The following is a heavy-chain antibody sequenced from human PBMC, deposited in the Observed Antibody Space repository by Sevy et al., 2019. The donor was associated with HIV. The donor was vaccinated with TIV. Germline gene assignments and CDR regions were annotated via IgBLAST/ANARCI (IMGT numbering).Heavy chain of an antibody. CDR1: GFTFSSYS. CDR2: ISSSSSYI. Sequence: GGSLRLSCAASGFTFSSYSMNWVRQAPGKGLEWVSSISSSSSYIYYADSVKGRFTISRDNAKNSLYLQMNSLRAEDTAGYYCARDPSVVVVAATGWFDPWGQGTLVTVSS. D-gene: IGHD2-15*01. J-gene: IGHJ5*02. CDR3: ARDPSVVVVAATGWFDP. V-gene: IGHV3-21*01.